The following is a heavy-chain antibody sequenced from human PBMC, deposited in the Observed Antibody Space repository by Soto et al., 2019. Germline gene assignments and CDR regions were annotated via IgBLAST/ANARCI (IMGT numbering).Heavy chain of an antibody. Sequence: PGGSLRLSCAASGFTFSSYSMNWVRQAPGKGLEWVSSISSSSSYIYYADSVKGRFTISRDNAKNSLYLQMNSLRAEDTAVYYCASLPYRRQLVRTGYYGMDVWGQGTTVTVSS. D-gene: IGHD6-6*01. CDR1: GFTFSSYS. J-gene: IGHJ6*02. CDR2: ISSSSSYI. CDR3: ASLPYRRQLVRTGYYGMDV. V-gene: IGHV3-21*01.